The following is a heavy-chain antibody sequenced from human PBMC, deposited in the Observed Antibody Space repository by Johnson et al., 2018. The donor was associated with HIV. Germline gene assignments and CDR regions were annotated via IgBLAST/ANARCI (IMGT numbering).Heavy chain of an antibody. CDR1: GFRFSSSW. CDR2: INSDGGST. V-gene: IGHV3-74*03. D-gene: IGHD6-13*01. CDR3: ARVGQQSNAFDI. Sequence: VQLVESGGGLVQPGGSLRLSCTASGFRFSSSWMHWVRQAPGKGLVWVSRINSDGGSTAYADSVKGRFTISRDNAKNSLYLQMNSLKTEDTAVYYCARVGQQSNAFDIWGQGTMVTVSS. J-gene: IGHJ3*02.